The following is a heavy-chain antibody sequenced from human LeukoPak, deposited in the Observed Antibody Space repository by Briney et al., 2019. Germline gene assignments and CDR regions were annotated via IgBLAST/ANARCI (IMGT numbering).Heavy chain of an antibody. CDR1: GYTFTGYY. V-gene: IGHV1-46*01. CDR2: INPSGGST. CDR3: AKAPLGDSYGHFDY. D-gene: IGHD5-18*01. Sequence: ASVKVSCKASGYTFTGYYMHWVRQAPGQGLEWMGIINPSGGSTSYAQKFQGRVTMTRDMSTSTVYMELSSLRSEDKAVYYCAKAPLGDSYGHFDYWAQGPLVTVSS. J-gene: IGHJ4*02.